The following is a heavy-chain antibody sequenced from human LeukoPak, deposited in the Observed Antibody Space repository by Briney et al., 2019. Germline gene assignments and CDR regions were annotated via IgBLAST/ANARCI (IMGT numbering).Heavy chain of an antibody. D-gene: IGHD6-13*01. V-gene: IGHV3-23*01. CDR2: ISGSGGST. J-gene: IGHJ1*01. CDR3: AKGDVQDGIATVPGYFQH. CDR1: GFTFSSYA. Sequence: PGGSLRLSCAASGFTFSSYAMSWVRQAPGKGLEWVSAISGSGGSTYYADSVKGRFTISRDNSKNTLYLQMNSLRAEDTAVYYCAKGDVQDGIATVPGYFQHWGQGTLVTVSS.